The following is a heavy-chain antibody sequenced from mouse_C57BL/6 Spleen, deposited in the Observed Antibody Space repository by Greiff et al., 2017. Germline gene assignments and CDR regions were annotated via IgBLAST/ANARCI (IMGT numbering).Heavy chain of an antibody. CDR2: IRNKANNNAT. Sequence: EVKLEESGGGLVQPGGSMKLSCAASGFTFSDAWMDWVRQSPEKGLEWVAEIRNKANNNATYYAVSVKGRFTISRDDSKSSVYLQMNSLGAEDTCIYYCTRPNWYYFDYWGQGTTLTVSS. CDR1: GFTFSDAW. D-gene: IGHD4-1*01. J-gene: IGHJ2*01. V-gene: IGHV6-6*01. CDR3: TRPNWYYFDY.